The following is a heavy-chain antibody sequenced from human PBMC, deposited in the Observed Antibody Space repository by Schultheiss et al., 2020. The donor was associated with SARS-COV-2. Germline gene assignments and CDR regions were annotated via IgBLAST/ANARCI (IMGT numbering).Heavy chain of an antibody. D-gene: IGHD6-6*01. J-gene: IGHJ4*02. V-gene: IGHV3-21*01. CDR1: GFTFSSYW. CDR2: ISSSSSYI. Sequence: GESLKISCAASGFTFSSYWMHWVRQAPGKGLVWVSSISSSSSYIYYADSVKGRFTISRDNAKNSLYLQMNSLRAEDTAVYYCARNAARLITRAQFDYWGQGTLVTVSS. CDR3: ARNAARLITRAQFDY.